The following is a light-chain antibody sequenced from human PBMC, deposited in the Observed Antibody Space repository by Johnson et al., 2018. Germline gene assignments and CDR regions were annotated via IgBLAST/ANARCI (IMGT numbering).Light chain of an antibody. V-gene: IGLV1-51*02. J-gene: IGLJ1*01. Sequence: QSVLTQPPSVSAAPGQKVTISCSGSSSNIGNNYVSWYQQLPGTAPKLLIYENNKRPSGIPDRFSGPKSGTSATLGFTGLQTGDEADYYCGTWDSSLSAGNVFGTGTKVTVL. CDR3: GTWDSSLSAGNV. CDR1: SSNIGNNY. CDR2: ENN.